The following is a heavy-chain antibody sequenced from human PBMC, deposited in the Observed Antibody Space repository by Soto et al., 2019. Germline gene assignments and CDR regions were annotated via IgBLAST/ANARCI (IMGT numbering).Heavy chain of an antibody. CDR3: AGTHFDTSGYYPSGLDL. V-gene: IGHV1-69*01. Sequence: VQLVQSGAEVKKPGSSVKVSCKPSGGTFNSYVLNWVRQAPGQGLDGMGGIIPFLDTAAYAEKFQGSLTITADESTSTAYMDLSSLISEDTAVYYCAGTHFDTSGYYPSGLDLWGQGTLVTVAS. CDR2: IIPFLDTA. CDR1: GGTFNSYV. J-gene: IGHJ5*02. D-gene: IGHD3-22*01.